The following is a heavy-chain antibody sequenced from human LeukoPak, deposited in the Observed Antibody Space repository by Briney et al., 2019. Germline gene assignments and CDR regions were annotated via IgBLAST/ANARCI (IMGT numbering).Heavy chain of an antibody. Sequence: SETLSLTCTVSGGSISSHYWSWIRQPPGKGLEWIGYIYYSGSTNYNPSLKSRVTISVDTSKNQFSLKLSSVTAADTAVYYCARVKNTALDIWGQGTMVTVSS. V-gene: IGHV4-59*11. CDR1: GGSISSHY. CDR2: IYYSGST. J-gene: IGHJ3*02. CDR3: ARVKNTALDI.